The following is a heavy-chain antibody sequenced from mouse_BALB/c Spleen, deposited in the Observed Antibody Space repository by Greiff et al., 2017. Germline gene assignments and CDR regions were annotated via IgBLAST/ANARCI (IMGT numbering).Heavy chain of an antibody. Sequence: EVMLVESGGGLVQPGGSRKLSCAASGFTFSSFGMHWVRQAPEKGLEWVAYISSGSSTIYYADTVKGRFTISRDNPKNTLFLQMTSLRSEDTAMYYCARGGPMDYWGQGTSVTVSS. J-gene: IGHJ4*01. V-gene: IGHV5-17*02. CDR3: ARGGPMDY. CDR2: ISSGSSTI. CDR1: GFTFSSFG.